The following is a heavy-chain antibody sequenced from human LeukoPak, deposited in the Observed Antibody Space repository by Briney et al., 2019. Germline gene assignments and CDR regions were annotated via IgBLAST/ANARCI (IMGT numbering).Heavy chain of an antibody. CDR1: GGSFSGYY. J-gene: IGHJ4*02. D-gene: IGHD6-13*01. CDR3: ARGHKRYISSWSY. V-gene: IGHV4-34*01. Sequence: PSETLSLTCAVYGGSFSGYYWSWIRQPPGKGLEWIGEINHSGSTNYNPSLKSRVTISVDTSKNQFSLKLSSVTAADTAVYYCARGHKRYISSWSYWGQGILVTVSS. CDR2: INHSGST.